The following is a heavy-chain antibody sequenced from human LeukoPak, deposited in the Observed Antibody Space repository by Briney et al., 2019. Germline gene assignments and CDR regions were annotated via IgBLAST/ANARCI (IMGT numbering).Heavy chain of an antibody. CDR2: ISGSGAST. CDR1: RFIFSDYI. D-gene: IGHD1-26*01. V-gene: IGHV3-23*01. J-gene: IGHJ4*02. CDR3: AKDVGKWESLHFFDY. Sequence: GGSLRLSCVASRFIFSDYIINWVRQAPGKGLEWISGISGSGASTYYADSVEGRFTISRDDSRNTLYLQMNSLRGDDTAVYYCAKDVGKWESLHFFDYWGQGTLVTVSS.